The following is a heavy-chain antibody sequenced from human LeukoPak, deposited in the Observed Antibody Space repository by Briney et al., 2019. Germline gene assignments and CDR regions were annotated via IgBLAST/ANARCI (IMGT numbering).Heavy chain of an antibody. CDR3: ANQGSGGSSGFDY. CDR2: INPSDDST. V-gene: IGHV1-46*01. D-gene: IGHD2-15*01. Sequence: ASVKVSCKASGYTFTTYFIHWVRQAPGQGLEWMGIINPSDDSTGYALKFQDRLTMTRDLSTSTVYMELSSLRSEDTALYYCANQGSGGSSGFDYWGQGTLVTVSS. CDR1: GYTFTTYF. J-gene: IGHJ4*02.